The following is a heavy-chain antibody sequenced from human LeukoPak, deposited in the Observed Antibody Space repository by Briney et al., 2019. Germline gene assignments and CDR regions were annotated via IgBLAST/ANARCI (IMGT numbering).Heavy chain of an antibody. CDR1: GFPLGNYA. CDR2: IPWNNDII. D-gene: IGHD5-24*01. J-gene: IGHJ5*01. V-gene: IGHV3-9*01. CDR3: VRGDWLDF. Sequence: GGSLRLSCVASGFPLGNYAMHGVRQTPGKGLEWVAGIPWNNDIITYADSVRGRFTLSRNNAKNSVYLQMDSLKPEDTALYHCVRGDWLDFWGQGTLVTVSS.